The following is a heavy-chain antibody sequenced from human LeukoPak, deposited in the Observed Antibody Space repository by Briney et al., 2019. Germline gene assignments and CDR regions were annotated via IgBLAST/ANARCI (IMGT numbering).Heavy chain of an antibody. D-gene: IGHD6-6*01. CDR2: IYYSGST. V-gene: IGHV4-39*01. J-gene: IGHJ4*02. Sequence: SETLSLTCTVSGGSISSSSYYWGWIRQPPGKGLEWIGSIYYSGSTYYNPSLKSRVTISVDTSKNQFSLKLSSVTAANTAVYYCARARWVQLASFDYWGQGTLVTVSS. CDR3: ARARWVQLASFDY. CDR1: GGSISSSSYY.